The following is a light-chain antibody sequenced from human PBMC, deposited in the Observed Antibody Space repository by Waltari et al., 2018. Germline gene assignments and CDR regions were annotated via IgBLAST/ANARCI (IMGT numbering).Light chain of an antibody. J-gene: IGKJ1*01. Sequence: EILLTQSPDTLSLSPGERATLSCRASQSVSSNFLAWYQHKSGQAPRLLIYGTSSRAAGVPARFSGSGSGTDFTHTISGLEAEDFAVYYCQQFDSSPWAFGQGTAVEMK. V-gene: IGKV3-20*01. CDR2: GTS. CDR1: QSVSSNF. CDR3: QQFDSSPWA.